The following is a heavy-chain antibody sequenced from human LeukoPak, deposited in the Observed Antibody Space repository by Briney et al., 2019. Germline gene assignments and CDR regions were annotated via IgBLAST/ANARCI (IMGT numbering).Heavy chain of an antibody. CDR2: IYYSGST. CDR1: GGSISSSSYY. Sequence: SETLSLTCTVSGGSISSSSYYWGWIRQPPGKGLEWIGSIYYSGSTYYNPSLKSRVTISVDTSKNQFSLKLSSVTAADTAVYYCARAEQDIVVVPAATWFDPWGQGTLVTVSS. CDR3: ARAEQDIVVVPAATWFDP. J-gene: IGHJ5*02. V-gene: IGHV4-39*07. D-gene: IGHD2-2*01.